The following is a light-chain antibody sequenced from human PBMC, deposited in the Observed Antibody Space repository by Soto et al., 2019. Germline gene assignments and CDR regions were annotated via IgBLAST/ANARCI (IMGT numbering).Light chain of an antibody. V-gene: IGLV2-14*01. CDR1: SSXXGDYNY. J-gene: IGLJ2*01. Sequence: QSALTQPASVSGSPGQSITISCTGTSSXXGDYNYVSWXQXXXXTAPKLLIFEVSNRPSGVSNRXSGSKSGNTAYLTISGXXXEDEAVYYCSSYTPSSTLVVXGXXTKLTVL. CDR2: EVS. CDR3: SSYTPSSTLVV.